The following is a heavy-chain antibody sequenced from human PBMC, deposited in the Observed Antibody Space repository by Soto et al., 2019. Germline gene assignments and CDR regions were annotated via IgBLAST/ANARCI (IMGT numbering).Heavy chain of an antibody. Sequence: GGSLRLSCAASGFTVSSNYMSWVRQAPGKGLEWVSAISGSGGSTYYADSVKGRFTISRDNTKNTLYLQMNSLRAEDTAVYYCAKEVRVSYGYYFDYWGKGTLVTVSP. D-gene: IGHD5-18*01. V-gene: IGHV3-23*01. CDR2: ISGSGGST. J-gene: IGHJ4*02. CDR1: GFTVSSNY. CDR3: AKEVRVSYGYYFDY.